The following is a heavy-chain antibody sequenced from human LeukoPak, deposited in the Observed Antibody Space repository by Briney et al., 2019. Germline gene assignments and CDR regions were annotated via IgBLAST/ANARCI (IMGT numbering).Heavy chain of an antibody. Sequence: GGSLRLSCAASGFTFSSYWMHWVRQAPGKGLVWVSRISIDGSGTNYADSVKGRFTISRDDAKNTLYLQMNSLRAEDTAVYYCARDVNWNIDYWGQGTLVTVSS. V-gene: IGHV3-74*01. CDR3: ARDVNWNIDY. CDR2: ISIDGSGT. CDR1: GFTFSSYW. D-gene: IGHD1/OR15-1a*01. J-gene: IGHJ4*02.